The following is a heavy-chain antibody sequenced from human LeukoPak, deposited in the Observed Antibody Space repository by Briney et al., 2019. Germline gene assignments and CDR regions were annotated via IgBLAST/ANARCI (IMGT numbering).Heavy chain of an antibody. J-gene: IGHJ2*01. Sequence: GGSLRLSCAASGFIFKKYWMNWVRQVPGKGLECLANIKEDGSETYYADSVKGRFTISRDNPKNTLYLQMNSLRAEDTAVYHCARYDFILISYFDLWGRGALVTVSS. CDR1: GFIFKKYW. CDR2: IKEDGSET. CDR3: ARYDFILISYFDL. V-gene: IGHV3-7*03. D-gene: IGHD3-3*01.